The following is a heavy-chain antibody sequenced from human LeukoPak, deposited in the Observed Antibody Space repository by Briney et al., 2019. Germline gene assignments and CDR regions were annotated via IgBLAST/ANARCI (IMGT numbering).Heavy chain of an antibody. CDR3: AREGYDSSGLALG. CDR2: INPNSGGT. D-gene: IGHD3-22*01. V-gene: IGHV1-2*02. Sequence: ASVKVSCKASGYTFTSYDINWVRQATGQGLEWMGWINPNSGGTNYAQKFQGRVTMTRDTSISTAYMELSRLRSDDTAVYYCAREGYDSSGLALGWGQGTLVTVSS. J-gene: IGHJ4*02. CDR1: GYTFTSYD.